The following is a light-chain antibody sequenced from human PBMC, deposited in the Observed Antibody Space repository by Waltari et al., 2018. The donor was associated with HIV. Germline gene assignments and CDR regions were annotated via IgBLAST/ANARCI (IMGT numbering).Light chain of an antibody. J-gene: IGLJ3*02. CDR1: SSNIGAGYD. CDR2: GKR. CDR3: QSYDRSLSNWV. Sequence: QSVLTQPPSVSGAPGQRVTISCTGSSSNIGAGYDVHWYQQLPGTAPKLLSEGKRDRPSGVPDRFSGSKSGTSASLAISGLQPDDETDYYCQSYDRSLSNWVFGGGTKLTVL. V-gene: IGLV1-40*01.